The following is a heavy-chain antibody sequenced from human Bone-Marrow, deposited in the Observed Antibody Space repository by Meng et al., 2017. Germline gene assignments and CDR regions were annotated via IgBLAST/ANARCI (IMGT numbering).Heavy chain of an antibody. J-gene: IGHJ4*02. D-gene: IGHD5-12*01. CDR3: ARDRRGYSGYGDY. V-gene: IGHV3-21*01. CDR2: ISSSSSYI. CDR1: GFTFSSYS. Sequence: GGSLRLSCAASGFTFSSYSMNWVRQAPGKGLEWVSSISSSSSYIYYADSVKGRFTISRDNAKNSLYLQMNSLRAEDTAVYYCARDRRGYSGYGDYWGQGTLVTVSS.